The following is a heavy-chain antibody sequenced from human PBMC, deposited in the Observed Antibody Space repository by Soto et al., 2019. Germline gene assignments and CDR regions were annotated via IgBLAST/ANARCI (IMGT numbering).Heavy chain of an antibody. CDR3: ARDGEAARRWGYYYYGMDV. D-gene: IGHD6-6*01. CDR2: INPNSGGT. V-gene: IGHV1-2*04. CDR1: GYTFTGYY. J-gene: IGHJ6*02. Sequence: ASVKVSCKASGYTFTGYYMHWVRQAPGQGLEWMGWINPNSGGTNYAQKFQGWVTMTRDTSISTAYMELSRLRSDDTAVYYCARDGEAARRWGYYYYGMDVWGQGTTVTVSS.